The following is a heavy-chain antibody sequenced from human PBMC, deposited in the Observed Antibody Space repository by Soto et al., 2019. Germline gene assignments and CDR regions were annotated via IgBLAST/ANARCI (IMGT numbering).Heavy chain of an antibody. CDR3: ARDHATVTLAYFDY. CDR1: GYTFTGYY. J-gene: IGHJ4*02. D-gene: IGHD4-17*01. Sequence: ASVEVSCRASGYTFTGYYMHWVRQAPGQGLEWMGWINPNSGGTNYAQKFQGRVTMTRDTSISTAYMELSRLRSDDTAVYYCARDHATVTLAYFDYWGQGTLVTVSS. CDR2: INPNSGGT. V-gene: IGHV1-2*02.